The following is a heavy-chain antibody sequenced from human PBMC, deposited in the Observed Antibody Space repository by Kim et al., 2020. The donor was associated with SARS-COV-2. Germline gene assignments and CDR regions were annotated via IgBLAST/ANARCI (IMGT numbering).Heavy chain of an antibody. CDR2: MNPNSGNT. J-gene: IGHJ6*03. Sequence: ASVTVSCKASGYTFTSYDINWVRQATGQGLEWMGWMNPNSGNTGYAQKFQGRVTMTRNTSISTAYMELSSLRSEDTAVYYCARGSITMVPGNGPAYYYYYYMDVWGKGTTVTVSS. D-gene: IGHD3-10*01. CDR3: ARGSITMVPGNGPAYYYYYYMDV. CDR1: GYTFTSYD. V-gene: IGHV1-8*01.